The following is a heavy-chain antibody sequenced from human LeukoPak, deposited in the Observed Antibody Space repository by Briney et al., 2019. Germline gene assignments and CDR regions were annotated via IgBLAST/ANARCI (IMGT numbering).Heavy chain of an antibody. Sequence: SETLSLTCAVSGGSISSSNWWSWVRQPPGKGLEWIGEIYHSGSTNYNPSLKSRVTISVDTSKNQFSLKLSSVTAADTAVYYCARYYYDSSGYYPNSYYYYYYMDVWGKGTTVTVSS. V-gene: IGHV4-4*02. J-gene: IGHJ6*03. CDR3: ARYYYDSSGYYPNSYYYYYYMDV. D-gene: IGHD3-22*01. CDR1: GGSISSSNW. CDR2: IYHSGST.